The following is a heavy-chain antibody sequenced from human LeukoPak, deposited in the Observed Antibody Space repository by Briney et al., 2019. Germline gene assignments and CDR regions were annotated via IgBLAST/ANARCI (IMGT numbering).Heavy chain of an antibody. D-gene: IGHD3-10*02. Sequence: GSLRLSCATSGFTFTTFWMHWVRQAPGKGLVWVSRINHDGSSTNYADSVKGRFTISRDNAKNSLYLQMNSLRAEDTAVYYCAELGITMIGGVWGKGTTVTISS. CDR3: AELGITMIGGV. V-gene: IGHV3-74*01. J-gene: IGHJ6*04. CDR2: INHDGSST. CDR1: GFTFTTFW.